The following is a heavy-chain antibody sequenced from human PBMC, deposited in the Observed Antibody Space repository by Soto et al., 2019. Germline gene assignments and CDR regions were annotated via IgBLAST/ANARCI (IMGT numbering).Heavy chain of an antibody. CDR2: ISGSGGST. Sequence: GGSLRLSCAASGFTFSSYAMSWVRQAPGKGLEWVSAISGSGGSTYYADSVKGRFTISRDNSKNTLYLQMNSLRAEDTAVYYCAKDRYSSGWGIYYYYGMDVWGQGTTVTVSS. D-gene: IGHD6-19*01. V-gene: IGHV3-23*01. CDR1: GFTFSSYA. CDR3: AKDRYSSGWGIYYYYGMDV. J-gene: IGHJ6*02.